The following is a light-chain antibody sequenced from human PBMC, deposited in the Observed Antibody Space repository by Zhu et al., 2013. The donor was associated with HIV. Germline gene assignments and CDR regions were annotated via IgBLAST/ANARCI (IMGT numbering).Light chain of an antibody. J-gene: IGKJ2*02. CDR3: LQSNSYPRT. Sequence: EIVMTQSPATLSVSPGETATLSCRASQNINNKLAWYQQRPGQAPRLLIYAASTRATDIPARFSGSGSGTEFTLTISSLQPEDFATYYCLQSNSYPRTFGQGTRLEIK. CDR2: AAS. V-gene: IGKV3-15*01. CDR1: QNINNK.